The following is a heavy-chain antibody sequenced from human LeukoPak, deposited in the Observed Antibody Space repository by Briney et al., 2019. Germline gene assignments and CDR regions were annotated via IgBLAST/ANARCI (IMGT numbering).Heavy chain of an antibody. V-gene: IGHV3-33*08. CDR2: IWYDGSNK. J-gene: IGHJ4*02. CDR1: GFTFRDFW. CDR3: AREDGSGSYDPFDY. Sequence: GGSLRLSCAASGFTFRDFWMSWVRQAPGKGLEWVAVIWYDGSNKYYADSVKGRFTISRDNSKNTLYLQMNSLRAEDTAVYYCAREDGSGSYDPFDYWGQGTLVTVSS. D-gene: IGHD3-10*01.